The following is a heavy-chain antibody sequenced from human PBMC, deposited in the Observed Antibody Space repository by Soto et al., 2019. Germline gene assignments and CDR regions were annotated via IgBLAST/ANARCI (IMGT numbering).Heavy chain of an antibody. D-gene: IGHD3-22*01. CDR3: ARGPGRSSGPLGY. J-gene: IGHJ4*02. CDR2: INPNSGGT. CDR1: GYTFTGYY. V-gene: IGHV1-2*04. Sequence: QVQLVQSGAEVKKPGASVKVSCKASGYTFTGYYMHWVRQAPGQGLEWMGWINPNSGGTNYAQKFQGWVTKTTDTSISTAYMELSRLRSDDTAVYYCARGPGRSSGPLGYWGQGTLVTVSS.